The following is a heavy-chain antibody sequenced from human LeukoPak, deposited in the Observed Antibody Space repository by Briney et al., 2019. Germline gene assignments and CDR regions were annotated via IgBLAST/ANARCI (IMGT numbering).Heavy chain of an antibody. V-gene: IGHV3-23*01. CDR2: ISGSGGST. CDR3: AKERDIAVAGTQMTRFDY. D-gene: IGHD6-19*01. Sequence: GGFLRLSCAASGFTFSSYAMSWVRQAPGKGLEWVSAISGSGGSTYYADSVKGRFTISRDNSKNTLYLQMNSLRAEDTAVYYCAKERDIAVAGTQMTRFDYWGQGTLVTVSS. J-gene: IGHJ4*02. CDR1: GFTFSSYA.